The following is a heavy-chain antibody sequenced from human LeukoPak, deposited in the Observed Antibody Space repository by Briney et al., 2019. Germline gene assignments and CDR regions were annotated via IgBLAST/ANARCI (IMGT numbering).Heavy chain of an antibody. CDR3: ATNTIFGVAYFDY. V-gene: IGHV3-23*01. D-gene: IGHD3-3*01. Sequence: GGSLRLSCAASGFTFSSYAMSWVRQAPGKGLEWVSAISGSGGSTYYADSVKGRFTISRDNSKNTLYLQMNSLRAGDTAVYYCATNTIFGVAYFDYWGQGTLVTVSS. CDR2: ISGSGGST. J-gene: IGHJ4*02. CDR1: GFTFSSYA.